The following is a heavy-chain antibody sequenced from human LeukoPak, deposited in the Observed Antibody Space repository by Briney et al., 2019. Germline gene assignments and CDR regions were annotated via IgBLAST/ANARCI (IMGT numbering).Heavy chain of an antibody. CDR1: GFRFGGYA. Sequence: QPGRSLRLSCSGSGFRFGGYALSWVRQAPGKGLEWVGFIRSKALYGTSEYAASVEGRFAISRDDSNNIVYLQMNSLKTEDTAVYFCVRESVRDYYFDFWDKGTLVTVSS. J-gene: IGHJ4*02. D-gene: IGHD3-10*02. CDR2: IRSKALYGTS. CDR3: VRESVRDYYFDF. V-gene: IGHV3-49*04.